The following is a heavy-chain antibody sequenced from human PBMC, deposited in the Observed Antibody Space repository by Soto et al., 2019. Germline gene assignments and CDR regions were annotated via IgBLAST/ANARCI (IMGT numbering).Heavy chain of an antibody. V-gene: IGHV1-69*13. CDR3: ARGLLWFGEFRTEYYYYYGMDV. CDR2: IIPIFGTA. Sequence: SVKVSCKASGGTFSSYAISWVRQAPGQGLEWMGGIIPIFGTANYAQKFQGRVTITADESTSTAYMELSSLRSEDTAVYYCARGLLWFGEFRTEYYYYYGMDVWGQGTTVTVSS. CDR1: GGTFSSYA. D-gene: IGHD3-10*01. J-gene: IGHJ6*02.